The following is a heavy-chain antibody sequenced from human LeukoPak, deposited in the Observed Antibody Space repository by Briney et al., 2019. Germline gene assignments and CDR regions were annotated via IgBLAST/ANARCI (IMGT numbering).Heavy chain of an antibody. Sequence: SETLSLTCTVSGGSISSYYWSWIRQPPGKGLEWIGYIYYSGSINYNPSLKSRVTISVDTSKNQFSLKLSSVTAADTAVYYCARYDFWGSSFDYWGQGTLVTVSS. CDR3: ARYDFWGSSFDY. D-gene: IGHD7-27*01. CDR1: GGSISSYY. CDR2: IYYSGSI. V-gene: IGHV4-59*01. J-gene: IGHJ4*02.